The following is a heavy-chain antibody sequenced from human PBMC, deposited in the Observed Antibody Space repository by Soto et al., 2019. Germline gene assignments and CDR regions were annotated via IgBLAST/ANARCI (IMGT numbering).Heavy chain of an antibody. J-gene: IGHJ6*03. CDR3: TTDLSYCSSTSCYYYYYYMDV. Sequence: GGSLRLSCAASGFTFSNAWMSWVRQAPGKGLEWVGRIKSKTDGGTTDYAAPVKGRFTISRDDSKNTLYLQMNSLKTEDTAVYYCTTDLSYCSSTSCYYYYYYMDVWGKGTTVTVSS. CDR2: IKSKTDGGTT. V-gene: IGHV3-15*01. CDR1: GFTFSNAW. D-gene: IGHD2-2*01.